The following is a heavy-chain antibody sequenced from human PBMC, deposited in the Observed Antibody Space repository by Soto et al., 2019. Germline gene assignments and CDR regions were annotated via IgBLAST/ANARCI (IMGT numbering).Heavy chain of an antibody. Sequence: GGSLRLSCAASGITFSNAWMNWVRQAPGKGLEWVGRIESKTDGGTTGYAAPVKGRFTISRDDSKNTLYLQMNSLKTEDTAVYYCPTDPTNDVFWTRYSDWLDPLGQETLLKVFS. D-gene: IGHD3-3*01. V-gene: IGHV3-15*07. CDR2: IESKTDGGTT. J-gene: IGHJ5*02. CDR3: PTDPTNDVFWTRYSDWLDP. CDR1: GITFSNAW.